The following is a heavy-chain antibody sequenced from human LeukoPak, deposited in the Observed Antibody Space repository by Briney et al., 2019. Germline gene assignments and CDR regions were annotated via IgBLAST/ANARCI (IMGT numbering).Heavy chain of an antibody. CDR1: GYTFTNYY. CDR3: AREETIAPAGFDY. Sequence: APVKVSCKASGYTFTNYYMHWVRQAPGQGLEWVGVINPNGGSTSYAQKFQGRVTMTRDTSTSTVYMELSSLRSEDTAVYYCAREETIAPAGFDYWGQGTLVTVSS. D-gene: IGHD6-13*01. J-gene: IGHJ4*02. CDR2: INPNGGST. V-gene: IGHV1-46*01.